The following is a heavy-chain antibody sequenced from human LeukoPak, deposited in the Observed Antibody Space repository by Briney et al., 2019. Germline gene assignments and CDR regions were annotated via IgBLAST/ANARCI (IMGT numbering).Heavy chain of an antibody. J-gene: IGHJ4*02. Sequence: SETLSLTCTVSDGSISSYYWSWIRQPPGKGLEWIGHIYDSGSTNYNPSLKSRVTISVDTSKNQFSLKLSSVTAADTAVYHCAREFSWSGFFDYWGQGTLVTVSS. D-gene: IGHD3-3*01. V-gene: IGHV4-59*01. CDR3: AREFSWSGFFDY. CDR1: DGSISSYY. CDR2: IYDSGST.